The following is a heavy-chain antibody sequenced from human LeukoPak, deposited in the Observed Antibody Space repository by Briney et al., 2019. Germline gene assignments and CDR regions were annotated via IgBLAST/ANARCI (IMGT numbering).Heavy chain of an antibody. D-gene: IGHD3-22*01. CDR1: GFTFSDHY. J-gene: IGHJ4*02. V-gene: IGHV3-11*05. CDR3: ARDVGESSTITFDY. Sequence: GGSLRLSCAASGFTFSDHYMSWIRHAPGKGREWVSYISSSTSYTNYADSVKGRFTIYRDNAKNSLYLQMNSLRAEDTAVYECARDVGESSTITFDYWGEGTLVTVSS. CDR2: ISSSTSYT.